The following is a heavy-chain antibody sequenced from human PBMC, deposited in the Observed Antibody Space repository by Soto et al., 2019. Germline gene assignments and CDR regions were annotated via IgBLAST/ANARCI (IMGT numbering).Heavy chain of an antibody. J-gene: IGHJ3*02. Sequence: QLQLQESGSGLVKPSQTLSLTCAVSGGSISSGDYSWSWIRQPPGKGLEWIGYIYHSGSTYYNPSLKVRVTISVDRSKNQFSRKLSSVTAADTAVYYCARGYSSSWPNAFDIWGQGTMVTVSS. V-gene: IGHV4-30-2*01. CDR3: ARGYSSSWPNAFDI. CDR2: IYHSGST. CDR1: GGSISSGDYS. D-gene: IGHD6-13*01.